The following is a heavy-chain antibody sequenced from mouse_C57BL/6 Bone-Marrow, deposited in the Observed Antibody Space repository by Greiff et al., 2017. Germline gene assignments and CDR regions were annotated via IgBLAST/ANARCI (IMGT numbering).Heavy chain of an antibody. CDR1: GYTFTSYW. CDR3: AGGPYAMDY. CDR2: IDPSDSYT. D-gene: IGHD3-3*01. V-gene: IGHV1-69*01. J-gene: IGHJ4*01. Sequence: QVQLQQPGAELVMPGASVKLSCKASGYTFTSYWMHWVKQRPGQGLEWIGEIDPSDSYTNYNQKFKGKSTLTVDKSSSTAYMQLSSLTSEDSAVYYCAGGPYAMDYWGQGTSVTVSS.